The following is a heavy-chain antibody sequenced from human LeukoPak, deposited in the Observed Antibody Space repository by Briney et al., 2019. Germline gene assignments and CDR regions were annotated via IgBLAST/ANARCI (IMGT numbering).Heavy chain of an antibody. V-gene: IGHV1-69*13. D-gene: IGHD4-17*01. CDR3: ARVLATVKAFDI. J-gene: IGHJ3*02. Sequence: ASVKVSSKASGGTFSSYAISWVRQAPGQGLEWMGGIIPIFGTANYAQKFQGRVTITADESTSTAYMELSSLRSEDTAVYYCARVLATVKAFDIWGQGTMVTVSS. CDR1: GGTFSSYA. CDR2: IIPIFGTA.